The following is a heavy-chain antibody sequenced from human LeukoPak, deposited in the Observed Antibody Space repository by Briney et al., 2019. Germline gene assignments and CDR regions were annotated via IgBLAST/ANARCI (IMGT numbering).Heavy chain of an antibody. CDR2: IKQDGSEK. CDR1: GFTFITYW. Sequence: GGSLRLSCAASGFTFITYWMSWVRQAPGKGLEWVANIKQDGSEKYYVDSVKGRFTISRDNAKNSLYLQMNSLRVEDTAVYYCARDKIVGATHFDYWGQGTLVTVSS. J-gene: IGHJ4*02. V-gene: IGHV3-7*01. D-gene: IGHD1-26*01. CDR3: ARDKIVGATHFDY.